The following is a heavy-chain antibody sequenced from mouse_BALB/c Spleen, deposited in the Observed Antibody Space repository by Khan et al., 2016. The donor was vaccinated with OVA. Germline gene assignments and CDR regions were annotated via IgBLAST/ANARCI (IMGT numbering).Heavy chain of an antibody. CDR2: IWGDGTT. Sequence: VQLQESGPGLVAPSQSLSITCTVSGFSLVSYGVSWVRQPPGKGLEWLGVIWGDGTTNHHSALKSRLSISTDNSESQVFLKLNSLQTDDTATYYGVISYYGLAWFTHWGQGTLVTVSA. V-gene: IGHV2-3*01. CDR3: VISYYGLAWFTH. CDR1: GFSLVSYG. J-gene: IGHJ3*01. D-gene: IGHD1-2*01.